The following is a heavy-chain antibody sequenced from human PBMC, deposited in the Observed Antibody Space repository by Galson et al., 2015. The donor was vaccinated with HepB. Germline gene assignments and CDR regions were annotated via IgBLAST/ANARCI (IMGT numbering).Heavy chain of an antibody. CDR1: GFKFDDHG. V-gene: IGHV3-20*04. CDR3: ARESLPGMIGSPTDV. Sequence: SLRLSCAASGFKFDDHGMSWVRQAPGKGLEWVSGINWSGGSIDYAVSVKGRFIISRDNAKNSLHLEMNSRGPEDTALYYCARESLPGMIGSPTDVWGHGTLVTVSS. CDR2: INWSGGSI. J-gene: IGHJ4*01. D-gene: IGHD1-26*01.